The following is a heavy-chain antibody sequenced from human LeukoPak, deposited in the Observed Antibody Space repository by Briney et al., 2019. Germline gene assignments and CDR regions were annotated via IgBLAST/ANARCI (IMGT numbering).Heavy chain of an antibody. CDR2: IYSGGST. D-gene: IGHD5-18*01. V-gene: IGHV3-53*01. CDR3: VRIQPWYYLDY. CDR1: GFTVSSKY. J-gene: IGHJ4*02. Sequence: PGGSLRLSCAASGFTVSSKYMSWVRQAPGKGLEWVSLIYSGGSTYYADSVKGRFTISRDNSKNTLHLQMNSLRAEDTAVYYCVRIQPWYYLDYWGQGTLVTVSS.